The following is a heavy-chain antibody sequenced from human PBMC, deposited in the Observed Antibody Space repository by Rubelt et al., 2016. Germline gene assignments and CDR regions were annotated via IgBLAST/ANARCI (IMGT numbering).Heavy chain of an antibody. J-gene: IGHJ4*02. CDR3: ARVCRRSTSCYTGGVTY. Sequence: QLQLQESGPGLVKPSETLFLTCTVSGGSISSSSYYWGWIRQPPGKGLEWIGSIYYSGSTYYNPSLKSRVTISVDTSKNQFSLKLSSVTAADTAVYYCARVCRRSTSCYTGGVTYWGQGTLVTVSS. CDR1: GGSISSSSYY. CDR2: IYYSGST. D-gene: IGHD2-2*02. V-gene: IGHV4-39*01.